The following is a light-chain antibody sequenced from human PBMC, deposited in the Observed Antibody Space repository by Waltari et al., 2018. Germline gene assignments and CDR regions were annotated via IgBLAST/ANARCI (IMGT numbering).Light chain of an antibody. V-gene: IGKV3-15*01. Sequence: EIVMTQSPATLSVSPGERATLSCRASQSVSSNLAWYQQKPGQAPRLLSYGASTRATGIPARFSGSGSGTEFTLTISSRQSEDFAVYYCQQYNSWPPYTFGQGTKLEI. CDR1: QSVSSN. CDR3: QQYNSWPPYT. J-gene: IGKJ2*01. CDR2: GAS.